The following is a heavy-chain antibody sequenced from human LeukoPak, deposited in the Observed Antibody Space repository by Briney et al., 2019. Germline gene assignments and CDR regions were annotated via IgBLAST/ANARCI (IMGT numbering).Heavy chain of an antibody. CDR1: GFPFDTYG. Sequence: GGSLRLSCAASGFPFDTYGMHWVRQAPGKGLEWVAVIWHDGDKNYYSDSVKGRFTASRDNSKNMLFLQMNDLAVEDTAVYFCAKDAPGESRDFDYWGQGTLVIVSS. V-gene: IGHV3-33*06. CDR2: IWHDGDKN. J-gene: IGHJ4*02. D-gene: IGHD3-16*01. CDR3: AKDAPGESRDFDY.